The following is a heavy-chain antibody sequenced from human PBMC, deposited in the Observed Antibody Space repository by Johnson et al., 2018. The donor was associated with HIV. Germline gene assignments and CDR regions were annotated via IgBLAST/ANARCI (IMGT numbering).Heavy chain of an antibody. CDR2: IRSKANSYAT. J-gene: IGHJ3*02. D-gene: IGHD1-26*01. V-gene: IGHV3-73*01. CDR1: GFTFSGSA. CDR3: VREPRPPNAFDI. Sequence: VQLVESGGGLVQPGGSLKLSCVASGFTFSGSAMHWVRQASGKGLEWVGRIRSKANSYATAYAASVTGRFTISRDDSQNTAYLQMNSLRAEDTAVYYCVREPRPPNAFDIWGQGTMVTVSS.